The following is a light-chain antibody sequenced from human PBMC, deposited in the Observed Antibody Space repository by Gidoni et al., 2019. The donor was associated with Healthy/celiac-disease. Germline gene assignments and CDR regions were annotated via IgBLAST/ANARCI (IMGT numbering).Light chain of an antibody. J-gene: IGLJ3*02. CDR3: AAWDDSLSGWV. CDR2: RNN. V-gene: IGLV1-47*01. Sequence: QSVLTQPPSASGTPGQRVTISCSGSSSNLGSNYVYWYQQLPGTAPKLLIYRNNQRPSGFPDRFSGSKSGTSASLAISGLRSEDEADYYCAAWDDSLSGWVFGGGTKLTVL. CDR1: SSNLGSNY.